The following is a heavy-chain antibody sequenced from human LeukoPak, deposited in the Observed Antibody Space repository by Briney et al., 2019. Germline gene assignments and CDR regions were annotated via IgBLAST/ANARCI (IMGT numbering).Heavy chain of an antibody. Sequence: PGGSLRLSCAASGFTFSNAWMSWVRQAPGKGLEWVGRIKSKTDGGTTEYAAPVKVRFTISRDDSKNTLYLQMNSLNTEDTAVYYCTTDWMAPTLLPRNYYYGMDVWGQGTTVTVSS. D-gene: IGHD1-26*01. CDR1: GFTFSNAW. CDR2: IKSKTDGGTT. V-gene: IGHV3-15*01. CDR3: TTDWMAPTLLPRNYYYGMDV. J-gene: IGHJ6*02.